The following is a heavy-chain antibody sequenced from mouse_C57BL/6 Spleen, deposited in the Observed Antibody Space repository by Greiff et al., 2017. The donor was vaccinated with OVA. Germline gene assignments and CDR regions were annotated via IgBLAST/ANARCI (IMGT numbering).Heavy chain of an antibody. CDR2: IRSKSSNYAT. V-gene: IGHV10-3*01. CDR1: GFTFNTYA. J-gene: IGHJ4*01. Sequence: EVQVVESGGGLVQPKGSLKLSCAASGFTFNTYAMHWVRQAPGKGLEWVARIRSKSSNYATYYADSVKDRFTISRDDSQSMLYLQMNNLKTEDTAMYYCVREGAAQATDAMDYWGQGTSVTVSS. CDR3: VREGAAQATDAMDY. D-gene: IGHD3-2*02.